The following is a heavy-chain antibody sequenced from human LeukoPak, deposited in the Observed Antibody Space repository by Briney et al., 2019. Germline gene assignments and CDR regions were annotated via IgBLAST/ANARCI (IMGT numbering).Heavy chain of an antibody. CDR1: GFTFSSDA. D-gene: IGHD6-19*01. Sequence: GGSLRLFCAASGFTFSSDAMSWVRQAPGKGLNWASTISGSGSATYYADSAKGRFTISRDNSKNTLYLQMNSLRAEDTAVYYCAKFRPDDITVAATGYFDSWGQGTLVTVSS. V-gene: IGHV3-23*01. J-gene: IGHJ4*02. CDR2: ISGSGSAT. CDR3: AKFRPDDITVAATGYFDS.